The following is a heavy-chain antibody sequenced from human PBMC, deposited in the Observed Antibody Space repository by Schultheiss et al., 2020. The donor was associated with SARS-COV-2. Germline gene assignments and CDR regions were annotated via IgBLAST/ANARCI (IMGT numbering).Heavy chain of an antibody. J-gene: IGHJ3*02. Sequence: GESLKISCAASGFTFSSYWMSWVRQAPGKGLEWVSYISSSSSTIYYADSVKGRFTISRDNAKNSLYLQMNSLRAEDTAVYYCAIIGYCSSTSCFDAFDIWGQGTMVTVSS. CDR2: ISSSSSTI. D-gene: IGHD2-2*01. V-gene: IGHV3-48*04. CDR3: AIIGYCSSTSCFDAFDI. CDR1: GFTFSSYW.